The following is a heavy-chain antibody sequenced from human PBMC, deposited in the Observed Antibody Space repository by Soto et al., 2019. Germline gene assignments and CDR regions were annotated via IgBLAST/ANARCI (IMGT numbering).Heavy chain of an antibody. Sequence: ASVKVSCKASGYTFTSYDINWVRQATGQGLEWMGWMNPNSGNTGYAQKFQGRVTMTRNTSISTAYMELSSLRSEDTAVYYCARLGGYCTNGVCRFLNYYYYYGMDVWGQGTTVTVSS. J-gene: IGHJ6*02. CDR1: GYTFTSYD. CDR3: ARLGGYCTNGVCRFLNYYYYYGMDV. CDR2: MNPNSGNT. D-gene: IGHD2-8*01. V-gene: IGHV1-8*01.